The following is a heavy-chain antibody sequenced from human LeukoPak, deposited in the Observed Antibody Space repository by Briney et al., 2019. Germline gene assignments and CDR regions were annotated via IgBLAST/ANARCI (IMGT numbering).Heavy chain of an antibody. V-gene: IGHV1-8*01. CDR1: GYTFTSYD. CDR2: MNPNSGNT. Sequence: ASVKVSCKASGYTFTSYDINWVRQATGQGLEWMGWMNPNSGNTGYAQKFQGRVTMTSNTSLSTAYMELSSLRSEDTAVYYCARSTGVAAAGPGYWGQGTLVTVSS. CDR3: ARSTGVAAAGPGY. D-gene: IGHD6-13*01. J-gene: IGHJ4*02.